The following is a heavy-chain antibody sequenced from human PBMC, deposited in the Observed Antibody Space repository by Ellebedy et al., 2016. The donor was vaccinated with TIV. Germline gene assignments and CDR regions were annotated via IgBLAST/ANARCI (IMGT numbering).Heavy chain of an antibody. CDR3: AIAGY. CDR2: ISYDGSNK. Sequence: GGSLRLXXAASGFTFSSYGMHWVRQAPGKGLEWVAVISYDGSNKYYADSVKGRFTISRDNSKNTLYLQMNSLRAEDTAVYYCAIAGYWGQGTLVTVSS. V-gene: IGHV3-30*03. J-gene: IGHJ4*02. CDR1: GFTFSSYG.